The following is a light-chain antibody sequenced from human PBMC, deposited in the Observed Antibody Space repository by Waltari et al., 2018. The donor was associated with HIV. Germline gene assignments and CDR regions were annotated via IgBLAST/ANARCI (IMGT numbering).Light chain of an antibody. Sequence: QVVVTQEPALSVSPGGTVTVTCTSFTGRVSWTHSSHWIPLKPGQPPRTLIYDTEKRHPWTAGRFAGSLIGGRAALMLSGALPEDEADYYCLLYYSGVRVFGGGTRLTVL. CDR2: DTE. CDR1: TGRVSWTHS. CDR3: LLYYSGVRV. V-gene: IGLV7-46*01. J-gene: IGLJ3*02.